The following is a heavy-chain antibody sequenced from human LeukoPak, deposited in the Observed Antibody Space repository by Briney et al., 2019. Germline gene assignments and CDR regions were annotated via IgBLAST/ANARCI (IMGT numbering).Heavy chain of an antibody. CDR2: ISGTSSYI. V-gene: IGHV3-21*04. Sequence: GGSLRLSCAASGFTFSSYSMNWVRQAPGKGLEWVSSISGTSSYIYYADSVKGRFTISRDNAKNSLYLQMNSLRAEDTALYYCAKDTTSGSYAPDAFDIWGQGTMVTVSS. D-gene: IGHD3-10*01. CDR3: AKDTTSGSYAPDAFDI. CDR1: GFTFSSYS. J-gene: IGHJ3*02.